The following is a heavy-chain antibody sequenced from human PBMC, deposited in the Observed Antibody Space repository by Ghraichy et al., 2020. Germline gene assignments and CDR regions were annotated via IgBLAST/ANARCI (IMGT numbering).Heavy chain of an antibody. CDR3: ATRPYYDILTGYGGLDF. CDR1: GFTFSSYA. V-gene: IGHV3-23*01. J-gene: IGHJ4*02. CDR2: ISGSGDST. D-gene: IGHD3-9*01. Sequence: GESLNISCAASGFTFSSYAMRGVRQAPGKGLEWVSAISGSGDSTYYADSVKGRFTISRDNSKNTLYLQMNSLRAEDSALYYCATRPYYDILTGYGGLDFWGQGTLVTVSS.